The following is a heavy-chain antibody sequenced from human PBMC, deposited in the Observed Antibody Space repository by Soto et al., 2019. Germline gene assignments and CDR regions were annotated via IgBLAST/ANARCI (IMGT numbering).Heavy chain of an antibody. CDR1: GGSFSGYY. D-gene: IGHD6-19*01. V-gene: IGHV4-34*01. Sequence: SETLSLTCAVYGGSFSGYYWSWIRQPPGKGLEWIGEINHSGSTNYNPSLKSRVTISVDTSKNQFSLKLSSVTAADTAVYYCARGRPPLPRTIAVAGQRDFDYCGQGTLVTVSS. J-gene: IGHJ4*02. CDR2: INHSGST. CDR3: ARGRPPLPRTIAVAGQRDFDY.